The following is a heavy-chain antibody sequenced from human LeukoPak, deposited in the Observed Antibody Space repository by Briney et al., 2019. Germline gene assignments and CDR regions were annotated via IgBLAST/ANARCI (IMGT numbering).Heavy chain of an antibody. V-gene: IGHV4-59*08. J-gene: IGHJ4*02. CDR2: ISYSGST. CDR3: ARHTQYRSSGDYDY. Sequence: PSETLSLTCTVSGGSISSDYWGWIRQPPGKGLEWIGYISYSGSTNYNPSLENRVTISVDTSKNQFSLKLSSVTAADTAVYYCARHTQYRSSGDYDYWGQGTLVTVSS. D-gene: IGHD2-15*01. CDR1: GGSISSDY.